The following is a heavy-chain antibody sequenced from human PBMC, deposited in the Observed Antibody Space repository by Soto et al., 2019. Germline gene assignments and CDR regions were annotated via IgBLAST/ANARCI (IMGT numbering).Heavy chain of an antibody. D-gene: IGHD6-19*01. CDR1: GGSFSGYY. V-gene: IGHV4-34*01. CDR2: INHSGST. J-gene: IGHJ6*03. Sequence: SETLSLTCAVYGGSFSGYYWSWIRQPPGKGLEWIGEINHSGSTNYNPSLKSRVTISVDTSKNQFSLKLSSVTAADTAVYYCARMGHSSGWYRSNYYYYMDVWGKGTTVTVSS. CDR3: ARMGHSSGWYRSNYYYYMDV.